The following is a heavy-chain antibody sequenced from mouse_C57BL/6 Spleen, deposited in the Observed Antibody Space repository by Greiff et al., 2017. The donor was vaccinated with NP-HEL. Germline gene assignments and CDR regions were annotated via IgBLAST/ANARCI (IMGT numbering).Heavy chain of an antibody. Sequence: QVHVKQSGPGLVQPSQSLSITCTVSGFSLTSYGVHWVRQSPGKGLEWLGVIWSGGSTDYNAAFISRLSISKDNSKSQVFFKMNSLQADDTAIYYCARNSGTNYYAMDYWGQGTSVTVSS. CDR1: GFSLTSYG. CDR2: IWSGGST. V-gene: IGHV2-2*01. J-gene: IGHJ4*01. D-gene: IGHD4-1*01. CDR3: ARNSGTNYYAMDY.